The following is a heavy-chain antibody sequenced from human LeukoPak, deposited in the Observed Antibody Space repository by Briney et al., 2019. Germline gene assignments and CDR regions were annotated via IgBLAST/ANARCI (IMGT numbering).Heavy chain of an antibody. J-gene: IGHJ4*02. CDR3: ARDPAHSRPPVHYFDY. Sequence: GRPLRLSCAASGFTFSSYGMHWVRQAPGKGLEWVAVIWYDGSNKYYADSVKGRFTISRDNSKNTLYLQMNSLRAEDTAVYYCARDPAHSRPPVHYFDYWGQGTLVTVSS. V-gene: IGHV3-33*01. CDR2: IWYDGSNK. CDR1: GFTFSSYG. D-gene: IGHD6-13*01.